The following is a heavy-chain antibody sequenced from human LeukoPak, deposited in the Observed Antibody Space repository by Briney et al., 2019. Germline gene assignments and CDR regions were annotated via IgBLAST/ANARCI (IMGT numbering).Heavy chain of an antibody. D-gene: IGHD1-1*01. CDR2: IYYSGST. V-gene: IGHV4-59*01. Sequence: SETLSLTCTVSGGSISSYYWSWIRQPPGKGLEWIGYIYYSGSTNYNPSLKSRVTISVDTSKNQFSLKLSSVPAADTAVYYCARDSAWNDGFDYWGQGTLVTVSS. J-gene: IGHJ4*02. CDR1: GGSISSYY. CDR3: ARDSAWNDGFDY.